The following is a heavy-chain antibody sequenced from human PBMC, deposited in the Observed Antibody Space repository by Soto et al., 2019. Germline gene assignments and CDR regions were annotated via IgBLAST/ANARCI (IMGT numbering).Heavy chain of an antibody. V-gene: IGHV3-21*01. J-gene: IGHJ6*02. D-gene: IGHD3-22*01. CDR3: ARGYDSSGYYYYYYGMDV. Sequence: GGSLRLSCAASGFTFSSYSMNWVRQAPGKGLEWVSSISSSSSYIYYADSVKGRFTISRDNAKNSLYLQMNSLRAEDTAVYYCARGYDSSGYYYYYYGMDVWGQGTTVTVSS. CDR1: GFTFSSYS. CDR2: ISSSSSYI.